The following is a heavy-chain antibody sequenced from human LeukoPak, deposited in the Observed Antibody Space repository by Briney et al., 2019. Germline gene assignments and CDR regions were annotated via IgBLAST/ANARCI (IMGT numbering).Heavy chain of an antibody. Sequence: PGGSLRLSCAASGFTFSSYPMTWARQAPGKGLEWVSSISSGGSGTYYADSVKGRFTISRDNSKNTLSLQMNSLRGEDTAVYYCAKYYVSGSRTFDIWGQGTMVIVSS. CDR3: AKYYVSGSRTFDI. J-gene: IGHJ3*02. D-gene: IGHD3-10*01. CDR2: ISSGGSGT. CDR1: GFTFSSYP. V-gene: IGHV3-23*01.